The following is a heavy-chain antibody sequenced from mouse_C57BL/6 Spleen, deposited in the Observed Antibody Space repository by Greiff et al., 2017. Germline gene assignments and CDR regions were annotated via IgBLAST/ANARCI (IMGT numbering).Heavy chain of an antibody. V-gene: IGHV5-16*01. CDR2: INYDGSST. J-gene: IGHJ4*01. D-gene: IGHD4-1*02. CDR1: GFTFSDYY. Sequence: EVQLVESEGGLVQPGSSMKLSCTASGFTFSDYYMAWVRQVPEKGLEWVANINYDGSSTYYLDSLKSRFVISRDNAKNILYLQMSSLKSEDTATYYCARCNWDAMDYWGQGTSVTVSS. CDR3: ARCNWDAMDY.